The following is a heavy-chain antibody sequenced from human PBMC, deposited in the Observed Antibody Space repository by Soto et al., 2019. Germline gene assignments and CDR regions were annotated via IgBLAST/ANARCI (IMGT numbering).Heavy chain of an antibody. CDR2: IYYSGSA. CDR1: GASISISTYY. V-gene: IGHV4-39*01. J-gene: IGHJ4*02. D-gene: IGHD2-2*01. Sequence: PSETLSLTCTVSGASISISTYYWAWIRQPPGKGLEWIGRIYYSGSAYYNPSLKSRVTISVDTSKNQFSLKLSSVTAADTAVYYCSGYCGSTACPTFSDYWGQGTLVTVSS. CDR3: SGYCGSTACPTFSDY.